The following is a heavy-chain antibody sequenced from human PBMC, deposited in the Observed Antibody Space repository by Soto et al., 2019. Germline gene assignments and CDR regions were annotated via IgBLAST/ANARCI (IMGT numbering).Heavy chain of an antibody. CDR1: VYTFSSYG. CDR2: ISAYNGNT. CDR3: ARDQYCSGGSCYFNGFDY. V-gene: IGHV1-18*01. J-gene: IGHJ4*02. Sequence: VKVSCKAFVYTFSSYGISWVRQAPGQGLAWMGWISAYNGNTNYAQKLQGRVTMTTDTSTSTAYMELRSLRSDDTAVYYCARDQYCSGGSCYFNGFDYWGQGTLVTVSS. D-gene: IGHD2-15*01.